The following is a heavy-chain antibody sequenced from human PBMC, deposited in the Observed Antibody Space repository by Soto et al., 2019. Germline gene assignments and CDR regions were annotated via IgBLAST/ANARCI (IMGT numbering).Heavy chain of an antibody. CDR2: IYYSGST. CDR1: GGSISSGGYY. Sequence: QVQLQESGPGLVKPSQTLSLTCTVSGGSISSGGYYWSWIRQHPGKGLEWIGYIYYSGSTYYNPSLKSRVTISVDTSKNQFSLKLSSVTAADTAVYYCARDNGVLWFGEQRWFDPWGQGTLVTVSS. J-gene: IGHJ5*02. CDR3: ARDNGVLWFGEQRWFDP. V-gene: IGHV4-31*03. D-gene: IGHD3-10*01.